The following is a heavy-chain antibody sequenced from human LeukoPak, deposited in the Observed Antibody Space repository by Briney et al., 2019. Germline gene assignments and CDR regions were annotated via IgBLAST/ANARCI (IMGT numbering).Heavy chain of an antibody. CDR3: ARSDGYSYGYYFDY. D-gene: IGHD5-18*01. CDR1: GGSISSYY. V-gene: IGHV4-59*08. J-gene: IGHJ4*02. CDR2: IYYSGST. Sequence: SETLSLTCTVSGGSISSYYWSWIRQPPGKGLEWIGYIYYSGSTNYNPSLKSRVTISVDTSKNQFSLKLSSVTATDTAVYYCARSDGYSYGYYFDYWGQGTLVTVSS.